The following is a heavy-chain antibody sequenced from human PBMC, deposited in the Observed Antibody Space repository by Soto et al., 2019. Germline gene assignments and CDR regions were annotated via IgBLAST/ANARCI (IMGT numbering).Heavy chain of an antibody. V-gene: IGHV4-4*02. D-gene: IGHD6-6*01. J-gene: IGHJ4*02. CDR1: GGSISSSNW. CDR2: IYHSGST. CDR3: ASRRIAARGGGGFDY. Sequence: QVQLQESGPGLVKPSGTLSLTCAVSGGSISSSNWWSWVRQPPGKGLEWIGEIYHSGSTNYNPSLKSRVTISVEKSKNQFSLKLHSVPAADTAVYFCASRRIAARGGGGFDYWGQGTLVTVSS.